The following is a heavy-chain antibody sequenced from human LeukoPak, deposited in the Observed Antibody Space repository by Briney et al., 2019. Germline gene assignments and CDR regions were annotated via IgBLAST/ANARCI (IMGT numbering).Heavy chain of an antibody. V-gene: IGHV3-21*01. CDR2: ISSSSSYI. CDR3: ARAVSLPGYSGYDLGY. D-gene: IGHD5-12*01. CDR1: GFTFSSYS. J-gene: IGHJ4*02. Sequence: GRSLRLSCAASGFTFSSYSMNWVRQAPGKGLEWVSSISSSSSYIYYADSVKGRFTISRDNAKNSLYLQMNSLRAEDTAVYYCARAVSLPGYSGYDLGYWGQGTLVTVSS.